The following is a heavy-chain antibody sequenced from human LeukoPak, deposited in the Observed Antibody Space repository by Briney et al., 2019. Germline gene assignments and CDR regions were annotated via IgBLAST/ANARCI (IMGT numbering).Heavy chain of an antibody. Sequence: EASVKVSCKASGGSFNNYAISWVRQAPGQGLEWMGRIIPIFGIANYAQKFQGRVTITADKSTSTAYMELSSLRSEDTAVYYCARLVVVPAEAFDIWGQGTMVTVSS. D-gene: IGHD2-2*01. CDR3: ARLVVVPAEAFDI. J-gene: IGHJ3*02. V-gene: IGHV1-69*04. CDR1: GGSFNNYA. CDR2: IIPIFGIA.